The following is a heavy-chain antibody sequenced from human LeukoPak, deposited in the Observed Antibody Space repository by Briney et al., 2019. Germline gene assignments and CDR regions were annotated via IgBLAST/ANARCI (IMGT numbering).Heavy chain of an antibody. V-gene: IGHV3-66*02. D-gene: IGHD5-12*01. Sequence: GGSLRLSCAASGFTVSSNYMNWVRQAPVKGLEWVSVIYSGGSTYYADSVKGRFTISRDNSKNTLYLQMNGLRPEDTAVYYCARDRGSYAWDYWGQGTLVTVSS. CDR2: IYSGGST. CDR3: ARDRGSYAWDY. J-gene: IGHJ4*02. CDR1: GFTVSSNY.